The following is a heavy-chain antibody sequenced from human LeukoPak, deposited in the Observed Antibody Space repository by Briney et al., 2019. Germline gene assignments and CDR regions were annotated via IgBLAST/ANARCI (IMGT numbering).Heavy chain of an antibody. Sequence: ASVKVSCKASGYTFTSYGVSWVRQAPGQGLEWMGWINPNSGGTNYAQKFQGRVTMTRDTSISTAYMELSRLRSDDTAVYYCARRVVRGVILDYWGQGTLATVSS. J-gene: IGHJ4*02. D-gene: IGHD3-10*01. CDR2: INPNSGGT. V-gene: IGHV1-2*02. CDR3: ARRVVRGVILDY. CDR1: GYTFTSYG.